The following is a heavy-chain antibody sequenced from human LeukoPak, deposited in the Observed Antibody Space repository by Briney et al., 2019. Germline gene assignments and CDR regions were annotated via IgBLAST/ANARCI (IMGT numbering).Heavy chain of an antibody. Sequence: GGSLRLSCAASGFTFSSYAMNWVRQAPGKGLEWVSSISSCSSYIYYADSVKGRFTISRDNAKNSLYLQMNSLRAEDTAVYYCARGGIVVVVAATDDAFDIWGQGTMVTDSS. D-gene: IGHD2-15*01. J-gene: IGHJ3*02. CDR3: ARGGIVVVVAATDDAFDI. V-gene: IGHV3-21*01. CDR2: ISSCSSYI. CDR1: GFTFSSYA.